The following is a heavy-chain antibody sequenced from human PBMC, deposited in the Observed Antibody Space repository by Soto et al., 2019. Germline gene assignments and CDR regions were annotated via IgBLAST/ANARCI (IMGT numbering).Heavy chain of an antibody. Sequence: QVQLVESGGGVVQPGRSLRLSCAASGFTFSSYGMHWVRQAPGKGLERVAVIWYDGSKKYYADSVEGRFTISKDNSKNTLYLQMNSLRAEDTAVYYCARDLKASRGLGFDYWGQGTLVTVSS. CDR2: IWYDGSKK. D-gene: IGHD2-2*01. CDR1: GFTFSSYG. CDR3: ARDLKASRGLGFDY. V-gene: IGHV3-33*01. J-gene: IGHJ4*02.